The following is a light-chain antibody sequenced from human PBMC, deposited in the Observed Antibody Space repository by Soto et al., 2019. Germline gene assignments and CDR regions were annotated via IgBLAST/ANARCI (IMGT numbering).Light chain of an antibody. J-gene: IGLJ1*01. CDR3: SSYTSSSTLV. CDR1: SSDVGAYNY. V-gene: IGLV2-14*01. Sequence: SALTQPASVSGSPGQSITISCTGTSSDVGAYNYVSWYQQHPGKAPKLIIYDVSNRPSGFSNRFSGSKSGNTASLTISGLQAEDDADYYCSSYTSSSTLVFGTGTKLTVL. CDR2: DVS.